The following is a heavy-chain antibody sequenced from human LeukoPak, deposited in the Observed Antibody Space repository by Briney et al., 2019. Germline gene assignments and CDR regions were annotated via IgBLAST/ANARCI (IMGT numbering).Heavy chain of an antibody. J-gene: IGHJ4*02. V-gene: IGHV3-23*01. CDR2: IGDSGATT. CDR3: AREVDTTQFDY. CDR1: GFTLSSYA. Sequence: GGSLRLSCAASGFTLSSYAMTWVRQAPGKGLEWVSDIGDSGATTYYADSVKGRFTISRDNSKNTLYLQMSSLRAEDTAVYYCAREVDTTQFDYWGQGTLVTVSS. D-gene: IGHD5-18*01.